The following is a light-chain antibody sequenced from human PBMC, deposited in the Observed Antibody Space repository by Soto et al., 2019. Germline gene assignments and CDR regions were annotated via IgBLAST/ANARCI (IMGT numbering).Light chain of an antibody. Sequence: EILLTQSPATLSVSPGERATLSCRTSQSVRSNLAWYQQKPGQAPRLLIYGASTRATGIPARFSGSGSGTEFTLTISSLQSEDFAVYYCQQYNNWPPITFGQGTRLEIK. J-gene: IGKJ5*01. CDR2: GAS. CDR1: QSVRSN. CDR3: QQYNNWPPIT. V-gene: IGKV3-15*01.